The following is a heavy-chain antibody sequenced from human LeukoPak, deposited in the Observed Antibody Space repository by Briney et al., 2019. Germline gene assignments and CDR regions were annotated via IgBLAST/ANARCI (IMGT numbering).Heavy chain of an antibody. Sequence: SETLSLTCTVSGGSISSYYWSWIRQPPGEGLEWIGYISYSGSTNYNSSLKSRVTISLDTSKNQFSLRLISVTAADTAVYYCARHLISNAMVRGLIITQAHNWFDPWGQGTLVTVSS. J-gene: IGHJ5*02. CDR1: GGSISSYY. CDR3: ARHLISNAMVRGLIITQAHNWFDP. CDR2: ISYSGST. V-gene: IGHV4-59*01. D-gene: IGHD3-10*01.